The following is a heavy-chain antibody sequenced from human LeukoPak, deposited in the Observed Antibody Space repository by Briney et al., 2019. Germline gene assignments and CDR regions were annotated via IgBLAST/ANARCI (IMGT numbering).Heavy chain of an antibody. CDR3: TTVSTVTLAEYFQH. Sequence: ASVKVSCKVSGYTLTELSMHWVPQAPGKGLEWMGGFDPEDAETIYAQKFQGRVTMTEDASTDTAYMELSSLRSEDTAVYYCTTVSTVTLAEYFQHWGQGTLVTVSS. CDR1: GYTLTELS. CDR2: FDPEDAET. J-gene: IGHJ1*01. D-gene: IGHD4-11*01. V-gene: IGHV1-24*01.